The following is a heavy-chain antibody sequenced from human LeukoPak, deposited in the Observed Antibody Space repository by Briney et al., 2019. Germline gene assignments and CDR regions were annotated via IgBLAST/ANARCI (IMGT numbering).Heavy chain of an antibody. CDR1: GYAFTGYY. Sequence: RASVKVSCKASGYAFTGYYIHWVRQAPGQGLEWMGWINPNSGGTKYAQKFQGRVTMTRDTSITTAYTGLSRLRSDDTAAYYCAKGRVVAGSKSLTYHWFDPWGQGTLVTVSS. V-gene: IGHV1-2*02. CDR2: INPNSGGT. D-gene: IGHD6-19*01. J-gene: IGHJ5*02. CDR3: AKGRVVAGSKSLTYHWFDP.